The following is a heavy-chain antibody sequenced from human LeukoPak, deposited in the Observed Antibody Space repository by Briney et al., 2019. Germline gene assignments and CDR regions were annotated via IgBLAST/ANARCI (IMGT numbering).Heavy chain of an antibody. CDR1: GGTFSSYA. D-gene: IGHD6-13*01. Sequence: ASVKVSCKVSGGTFSSYAISWVRQAPGQGLEWMGGIIPIFGTANYAQKFQGRVTITADESTSTAYMELSSLRSEDTAVYYCARGSTIAAASPYDYWGQGTLVTVSS. J-gene: IGHJ4*02. CDR2: IIPIFGTA. V-gene: IGHV1-69*01. CDR3: ARGSTIAAASPYDY.